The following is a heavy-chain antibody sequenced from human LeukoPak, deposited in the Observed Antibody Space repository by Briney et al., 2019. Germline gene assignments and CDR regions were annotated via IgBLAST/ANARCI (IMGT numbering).Heavy chain of an antibody. J-gene: IGHJ4*02. CDR3: AREPVVGYDFWSGYYTGEDDY. V-gene: IGHV3-7*01. CDR1: GFAFSSYW. CDR2: IKQDGSEK. Sequence: GGPLRLSCAASGFAFSSYWMSWVRQAPGKGLEWVANIKQDGSEKYYVDSVKGRFTISRDNAKNSLYLQMNSLRAEDTAVYYCAREPVVGYDFWSGYYTGEDDYWGQGTLVTVSS. D-gene: IGHD3-3*01.